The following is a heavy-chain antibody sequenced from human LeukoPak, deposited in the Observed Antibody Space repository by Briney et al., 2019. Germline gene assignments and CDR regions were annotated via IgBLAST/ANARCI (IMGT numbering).Heavy chain of an antibody. J-gene: IGHJ4*02. Sequence: PGGPLRLYCAASGFTFSNYWMHWVRQAPGKGLVWVSRIKTDGSFTENADSVQGRFTISRDDARNTLFLQMNSLGAEDTAVYYCAREWWALDYWGQGTLVTVSA. V-gene: IGHV3-74*01. D-gene: IGHD2-15*01. CDR3: AREWWALDY. CDR2: IKTDGSFT. CDR1: GFTFSNYW.